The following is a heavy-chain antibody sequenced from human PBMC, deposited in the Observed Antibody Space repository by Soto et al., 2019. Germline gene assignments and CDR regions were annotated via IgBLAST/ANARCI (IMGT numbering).Heavy chain of an antibody. CDR1: GFTFSSYG. J-gene: IGHJ4*01. V-gene: IGHV3-30*18. CDR2: ISNDRSKK. D-gene: IGHD6-13*01. Sequence: QVQLVESGGGVVQPGRSLRLSCTASGFTFSSYGMHWVRQAPGKGLEWVAIISNDRSKKYYVDSVKGRFTTSRDNSNNTVYLQMNSLRAEDTAVYFCAKGWSYCDYCGHGTMVAVST. CDR3: AKGWSYCDY.